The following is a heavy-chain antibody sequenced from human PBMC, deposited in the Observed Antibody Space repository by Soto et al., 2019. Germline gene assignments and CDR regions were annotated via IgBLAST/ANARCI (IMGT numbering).Heavy chain of an antibody. J-gene: IGHJ6*02. V-gene: IGHV4-34*01. CDR2: INHSGST. D-gene: IGHD6-13*01. Sequence: QVQLQQWGAGLLKPSETLSLTCAVYGGSFSGYYWSWIRQPPGKGLEWIGEINHSGSTNYNPSLKSRVTISVDTSKNQFSLKLSSVTAADTAVYYCARVGRPGTYYYGMDVWGQGTTVTVSS. CDR3: ARVGRPGTYYYGMDV. CDR1: GGSFSGYY.